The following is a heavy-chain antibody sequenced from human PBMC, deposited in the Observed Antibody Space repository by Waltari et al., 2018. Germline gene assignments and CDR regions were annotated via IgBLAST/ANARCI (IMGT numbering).Heavy chain of an antibody. J-gene: IGHJ4*02. D-gene: IGHD6-6*01. CDR2: IYYSGST. CDR1: GGSISSSSYY. V-gene: IGHV4-39*01. Sequence: QLQLQESGPGLVKPSETLSLTCTVSGGSISSSSYYWGWIRQPPGKGLEWIGSIYYSGSTYSNPSLKSRVTISVDTSKNQFSLKLSSVTAADTAVYYCASNSDVSSSYYFDYWGQGTLVTVSS. CDR3: ASNSDVSSSYYFDY.